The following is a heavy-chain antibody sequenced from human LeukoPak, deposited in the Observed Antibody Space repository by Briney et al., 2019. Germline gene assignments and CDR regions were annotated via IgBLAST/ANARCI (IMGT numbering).Heavy chain of an antibody. Sequence: PGGSLRLSCAASGFTFSSYGMHWVRQAPGKGLEWVAVIWYDGSNKYYADSVKGRFTISRGNSKNTLYLQMNGLRAEDTAVYYCARARWLVLDAFDIWGQGTMVTVSS. CDR1: GFTFSSYG. V-gene: IGHV3-33*01. CDR2: IWYDGSNK. D-gene: IGHD6-19*01. CDR3: ARARWLVLDAFDI. J-gene: IGHJ3*02.